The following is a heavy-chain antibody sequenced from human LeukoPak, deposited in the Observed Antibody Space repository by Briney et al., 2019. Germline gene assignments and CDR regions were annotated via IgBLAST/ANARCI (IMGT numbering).Heavy chain of an antibody. D-gene: IGHD4-17*01. Sequence: WGCPRPSRTAPGFTFSGPNMSWFPLSPGKGPGWLSYITSSGTTSDYADSVKGRFTISRDNAKNSMYLQMNSLRPEDTAVYYCARDPDYGDPDWGQGTLVTVSS. V-gene: IGHV3-11*01. CDR1: GFTFSGPN. J-gene: IGHJ4*02. CDR3: ARDPDYGDPD. CDR2: ITSSGTTS.